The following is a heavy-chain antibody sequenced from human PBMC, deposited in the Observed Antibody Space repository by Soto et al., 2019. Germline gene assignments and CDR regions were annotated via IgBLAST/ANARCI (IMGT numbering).Heavy chain of an antibody. D-gene: IGHD5-12*01. CDR1: GFTFRSYN. V-gene: IGHV3-48*02. CDR2: ISSSSSTI. CDR3: ARGGTIAVTTIGDY. Sequence: DVQLVESGGGLVQPGGSLRLSCAASGFTFRSYNMNWVRQAPGKGLDWLSYISSSSSTIYYADSVKGRFTISRDNAKNALYLQMNSLSDDDTAMYSCARGGTIAVTTIGDYWGQGTLVTVSS. J-gene: IGHJ4*01.